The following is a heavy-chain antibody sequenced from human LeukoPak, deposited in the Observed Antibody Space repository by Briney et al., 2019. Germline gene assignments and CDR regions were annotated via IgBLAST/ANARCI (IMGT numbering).Heavy chain of an antibody. D-gene: IGHD6-19*01. V-gene: IGHV1-69*04. CDR2: IIPILGIA. CDR1: GGTFSSYA. Sequence: SVKVSCKASGGTFSSYAISWVRQAPGQGLEWMGRIIPILGIANYAQKFQGRVTITADKSTSTAYMEPSSLRSEDTAVYYCARGTPVPGRPLDYWGQGTLVTVSS. CDR3: ARGTPVPGRPLDY. J-gene: IGHJ4*02.